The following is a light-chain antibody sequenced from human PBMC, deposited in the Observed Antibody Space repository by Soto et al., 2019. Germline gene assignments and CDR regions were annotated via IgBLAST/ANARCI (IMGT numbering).Light chain of an antibody. Sequence: EIVMTQSPPTLSVSPGERATLSCRASQSVSSNLAWYQQKPGQAPRLLIYGASSRATGIPVRFSGSGSGTEFTLTISSLQSEDFAVYYCQQYNNWPLTFGQGTRLEIK. J-gene: IGKJ5*01. CDR3: QQYNNWPLT. V-gene: IGKV3-15*01. CDR2: GAS. CDR1: QSVSSN.